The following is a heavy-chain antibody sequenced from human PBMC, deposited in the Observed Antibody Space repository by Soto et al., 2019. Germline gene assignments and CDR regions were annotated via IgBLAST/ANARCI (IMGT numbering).Heavy chain of an antibody. D-gene: IGHD2-21*02. CDR1: GFTFGEHS. CDR2: ITSSGDSI. Sequence: EVQLLESGGGLVHPGGSLRLACAASGFTFGEHSMNWVRQAPGKGLEWLSYITSSGDSIYYADSVKGRFTVSRDNAKNLLFMHMNSLRDDDTDVYYCARVNKGSMVTSWGQGTLVTVSS. V-gene: IGHV3-48*02. J-gene: IGHJ4*02. CDR3: ARVNKGSMVTS.